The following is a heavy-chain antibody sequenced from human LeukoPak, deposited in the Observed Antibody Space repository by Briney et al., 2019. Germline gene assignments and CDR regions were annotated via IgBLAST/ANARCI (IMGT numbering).Heavy chain of an antibody. D-gene: IGHD2-21*02. Sequence: PGGSLRLSCAASGFTFSSYAMHWVRQAPGMGLEWVAVVSRDGSITYYADSVKGRFTLSRDNSKDTLYLQMNGLRAEDTAVYYCARDGGYCGGDCYVGYFDYWGQGTLVTVSS. CDR3: ARDGGYCGGDCYVGYFDY. J-gene: IGHJ4*02. CDR2: VSRDGSIT. V-gene: IGHV3-30*04. CDR1: GFTFSSYA.